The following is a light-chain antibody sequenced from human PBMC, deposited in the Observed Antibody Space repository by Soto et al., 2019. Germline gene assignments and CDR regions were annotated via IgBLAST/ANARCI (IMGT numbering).Light chain of an antibody. V-gene: IGKV1-39*01. CDR2: AAS. CDR1: QSITGY. J-gene: IGKJ5*01. CDR3: QQLFDSPIT. Sequence: DIHMTQSPSSLSASVGYRVTLTCRACQSITGYLNWYQQKQGKVPKLLIYAASTLQSGVPSRFSGSGYGTDFNLTLSSLQPEDSATYYCQQLFDSPITFGQGTRLEIK.